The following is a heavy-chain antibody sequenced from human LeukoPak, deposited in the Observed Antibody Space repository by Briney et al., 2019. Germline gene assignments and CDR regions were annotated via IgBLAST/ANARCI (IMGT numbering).Heavy chain of an antibody. V-gene: IGHV4-59*08. CDR3: ARPYTNNSILAGYPQGPRLYC. CDR2: IYYSGST. J-gene: IGHJ4*02. Sequence: PSETLSLTCTVSGGSISSYYWSWIRQPPGKGLEWIGYIYYSGSTNYNPSLKSRVTISVDTSKNQFSLKLSSATAADTAVYYCARPYTNNSILAGYPQGPRLYCWGQGTLVSFSS. CDR1: GGSISSYY. D-gene: IGHD3-9*01.